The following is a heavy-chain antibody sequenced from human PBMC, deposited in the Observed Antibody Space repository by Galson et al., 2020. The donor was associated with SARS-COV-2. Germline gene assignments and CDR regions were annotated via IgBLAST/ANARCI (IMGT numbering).Heavy chain of an antibody. CDR1: GYSYTNYW. V-gene: IGHV5-51*01. CDR3: AGLGTTDYYFYMDV. CDR2: IYPGDSDT. D-gene: IGHD4-17*01. Sequence: GESLKLYCNGSGYSYTNYWIGWVRQMPATGLEWMGIIYPGDSDTRYSPSFQGQVTISADKSISTAYLQWSSLKASDTAMYYCAGLGTTDYYFYMDVWGKGTTLPGSS. J-gene: IGHJ6*03.